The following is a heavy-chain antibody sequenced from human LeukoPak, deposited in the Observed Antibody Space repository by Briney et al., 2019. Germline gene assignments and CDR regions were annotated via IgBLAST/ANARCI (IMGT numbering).Heavy chain of an antibody. J-gene: IGHJ1*01. CDR1: GGTFSSYA. CDR3: VNGDSSGYYYGDFQH. CDR2: IIPILGIA. V-gene: IGHV1-69*04. Sequence: ASVKVSCKASGGTFSSYAISWVRQAPGQGLEWMGRIIPILGIANYAQKFQGRVTITADKSTSTAYMELSSLRPEDTAVYYCVNGDSSGYYYGDFQHWGQGTLVTVSS. D-gene: IGHD3-22*01.